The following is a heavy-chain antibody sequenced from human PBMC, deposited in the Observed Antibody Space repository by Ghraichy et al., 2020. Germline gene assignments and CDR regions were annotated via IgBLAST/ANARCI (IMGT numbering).Heavy chain of an antibody. Sequence: GSLRLTCAVYGGSFSGYYWSWIRQPPGKGLECIGEINHCGSTNYNPSLKSLVTISVDTSKNQFSLKLRSVTAADTAVYYCARGRKAVAGRGRGYFDYWGQGTLVTVSS. D-gene: IGHD6-19*01. CDR3: ARGRKAVAGRGRGYFDY. V-gene: IGHV4-34*01. J-gene: IGHJ4*02. CDR2: INHCGST. CDR1: GGSFSGYY.